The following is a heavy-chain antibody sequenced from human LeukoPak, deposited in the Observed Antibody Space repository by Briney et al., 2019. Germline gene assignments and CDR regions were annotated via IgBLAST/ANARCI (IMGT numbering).Heavy chain of an antibody. D-gene: IGHD3-22*01. CDR2: INHSGST. Sequence: ASETLSLTCAVYGGSFSGYYWSWIRQPPGKGLEWIGEINHSGSTNYNPSLKSRVTISVDTSKNQFSLKLSSVTAADTAVYYCARAPDYYDSSGLDYWGQGTLVTVSS. CDR3: ARAPDYYDSSGLDY. J-gene: IGHJ4*02. V-gene: IGHV4-34*01. CDR1: GGSFSGYY.